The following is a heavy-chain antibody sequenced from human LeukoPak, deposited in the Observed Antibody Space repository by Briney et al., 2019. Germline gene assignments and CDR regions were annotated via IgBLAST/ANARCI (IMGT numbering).Heavy chain of an antibody. V-gene: IGHV4-38-2*02. D-gene: IGHD3-10*01. CDR2: IYHSGST. CDR1: GYSISSGYY. J-gene: IGHJ4*02. Sequence: SETLSLTCTVSGYSISSGYYWGWIRQPPGKGLEWIGSIYHSGSTYYNPSLKSRVTISVDTSKNQFSLKLSSVTAADTAVYYCARDGYYGSGSYRGERDYWGQGTLVTVSS. CDR3: ARDGYYGSGSYRGERDY.